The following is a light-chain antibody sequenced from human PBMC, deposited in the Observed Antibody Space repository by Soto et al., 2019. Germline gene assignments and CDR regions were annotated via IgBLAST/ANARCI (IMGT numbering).Light chain of an antibody. CDR2: DTS. Sequence: QTVVTQEPSLTVSPGGTVTLTCASSTGAVTSGHYPYWFQQKPGQAPRTLIFDTSNKQSWTPARFSGSLLGDKAALTLSGAQPEDEAEYYCLLLYPGARVFGGGTKLTDL. J-gene: IGLJ3*02. CDR3: LLLYPGARV. V-gene: IGLV7-46*01. CDR1: TGAVTSGHY.